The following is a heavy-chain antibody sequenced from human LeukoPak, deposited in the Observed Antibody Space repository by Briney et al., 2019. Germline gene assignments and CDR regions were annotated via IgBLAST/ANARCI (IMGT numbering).Heavy chain of an antibody. CDR1: GFTFSSYS. D-gene: IGHD4-17*01. CDR2: ISYDGSNK. J-gene: IGHJ4*02. V-gene: IGHV3-30*03. Sequence: GGSLRLSCAASGFTFSSYSMNWVRQAPGKGLEWVAVISYDGSNKYYADSVKGRFTISRDNSKNTLYLQMNSLTTEDTAVYYCASSMTTVSLGRGFWGQGALVTVSS. CDR3: ASSMTTVSLGRGF.